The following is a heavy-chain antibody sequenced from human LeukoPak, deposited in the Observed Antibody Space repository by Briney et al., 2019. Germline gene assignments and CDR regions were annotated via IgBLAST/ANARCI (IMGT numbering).Heavy chain of an antibody. D-gene: IGHD3-22*01. CDR2: IYYSGST. Sequence: PSETLSLTCTVSGGSISSSSYYWGWIRQPPGKGLEWIGSIYYSGSTYYNPSLKSRATISVDTSKNQFSLKLSSVTAADTAVYYCARQLVGSSGYGLLDYWGQGTLVTVSS. CDR1: GGSISSSSYY. J-gene: IGHJ4*02. CDR3: ARQLVGSSGYGLLDY. V-gene: IGHV4-39*01.